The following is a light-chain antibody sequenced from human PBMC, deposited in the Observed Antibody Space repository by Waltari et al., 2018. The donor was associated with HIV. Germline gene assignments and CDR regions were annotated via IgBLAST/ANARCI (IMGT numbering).Light chain of an antibody. CDR2: GAS. V-gene: IGKV1-39*01. CDR1: KSISSS. J-gene: IGKJ1*01. CDR3: QQSYALPAT. Sequence: DIQMTQSPSSLSAFVGDRVSITCRASKSISSSLVWYQPKPGKAPKLLISGASGLRSGVPSRFSGDGSGTEFTLTISSLQPEDFATYYCQQSYALPATFGQGTKVEIK.